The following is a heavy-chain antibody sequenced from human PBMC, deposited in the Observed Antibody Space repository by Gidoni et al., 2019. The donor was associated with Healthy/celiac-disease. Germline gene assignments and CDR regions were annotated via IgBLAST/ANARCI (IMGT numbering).Heavy chain of an antibody. Sequence: QVTLKESGPALVKPTQTLTLTCTFPGFSLSTCGMRVSWIRQPPGKALEWLARIDWDDDKFYSTSLKTRLNISKDTSKNQVVLTMTNMDPVDTATYYCARSRFKQGDYYFDYWGQGTLVTVSS. V-gene: IGHV2-70*04. J-gene: IGHJ4*02. CDR2: IDWDDDK. CDR3: ARSRFKQGDYYFDY. CDR1: GFSLSTCGMR. D-gene: IGHD1-26*01.